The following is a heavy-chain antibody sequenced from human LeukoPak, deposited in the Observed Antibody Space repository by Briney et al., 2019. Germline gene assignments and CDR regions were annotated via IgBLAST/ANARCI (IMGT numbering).Heavy chain of an antibody. J-gene: IGHJ4*02. CDR3: ARGLAYSVWFGEPTDY. Sequence: PWASVKVSCKVSGYTLTELSMHWVRQAPGKGLEWMGGFDPEDGETIYAQKFQGRVTMTTDTSTSTAYMELRSLRSDDTAVYYCARGLAYSVWFGEPTDYWGQGTLVTVSS. V-gene: IGHV1-24*01. D-gene: IGHD3-10*01. CDR2: FDPEDGET. CDR1: GYTLTELS.